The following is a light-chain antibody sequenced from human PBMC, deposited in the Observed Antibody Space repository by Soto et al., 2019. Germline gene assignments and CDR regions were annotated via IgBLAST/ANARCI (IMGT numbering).Light chain of an antibody. J-gene: IGKJ1*01. CDR2: GAS. CDR1: QSVSSN. CDR3: KHYNSYSEA. V-gene: IGKV3-15*01. Sequence: EIVMTQSPATLSVSPGERATLSCRASQSVSSNLAWYQQKPGQAPRLLIYGASTRATGIPARFSGSGSGTEFTLTIRSLQPDDFATYYCKHYNSYSEAFGQGTKVDIK.